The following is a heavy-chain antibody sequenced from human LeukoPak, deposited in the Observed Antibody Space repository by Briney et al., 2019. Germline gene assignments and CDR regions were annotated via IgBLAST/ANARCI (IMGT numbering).Heavy chain of an antibody. V-gene: IGHV4-59*01. J-gene: IGHJ3*02. CDR1: GGSISSYY. CDR3: ARDLAREDAFDI. Sequence: PSETLSLTCTVSGGSISSYYWSWIRQPPGKGLEWIGYIYYTGSTKYNPYLKSRVTISVDTSKNQFSLKLSSVTAADTAVYYCARDLAREDAFDIWGQGTMVTVSS. CDR2: IYYTGST. D-gene: IGHD2-21*01.